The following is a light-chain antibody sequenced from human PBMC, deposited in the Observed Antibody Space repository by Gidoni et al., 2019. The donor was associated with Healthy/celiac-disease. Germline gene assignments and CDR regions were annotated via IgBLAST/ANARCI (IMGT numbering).Light chain of an antibody. CDR2: LGS. J-gene: IGKJ1*01. CDR3: MQALQTPCT. V-gene: IGKV2-28*01. Sequence: DIVMTQSTLSLPVTPGEPASISCRSSQSLLHSNGYNSLDWYLQNPGQSPPLLIYLGSSRASGVPDRFSGSGSGTDFTLKISRVVAEDVGVYYCMQALQTPCTFGQGTKVEIK. CDR1: QSLLHSNGYNS.